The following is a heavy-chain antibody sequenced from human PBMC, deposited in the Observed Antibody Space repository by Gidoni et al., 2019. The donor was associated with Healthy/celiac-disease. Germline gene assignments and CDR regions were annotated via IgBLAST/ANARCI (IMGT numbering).Heavy chain of an antibody. J-gene: IGHJ6*02. V-gene: IGHV3-21*01. CDR1: GFTYSSYS. D-gene: IGHD3-10*01. CDR2: ISSSSSYI. CDR3: ARDELLWFGEYNGMDV. Sequence: EVQLVESGGGLVKPGGSMRLSCAAYGFTYSSYSMNWVRQAPEKGLWWVSSISSSSSYIYYSDSVKGRFTISRDNAKNSLYLQMNSLRAEDTAVYYCARDELLWFGEYNGMDVWGQGTTVTVSS.